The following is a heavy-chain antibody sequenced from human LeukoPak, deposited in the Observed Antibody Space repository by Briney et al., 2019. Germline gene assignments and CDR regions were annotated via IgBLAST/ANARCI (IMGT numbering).Heavy chain of an antibody. D-gene: IGHD3-9*01. J-gene: IGHJ4*02. V-gene: IGHV3-33*06. CDR1: GFTFSSYG. CDR3: AKGYYDILTGLGYFDY. CDR2: IWYDGSNK. Sequence: GGSLRLSCAASGFTFSSYGMHRVRQAPGKGLEWVAVIWYDGSNKHYADSVKGRFTISRDNSKNTLYLQMNSLRAEDTAVYYCAKGYYDILTGLGYFDYWGQGTLVTVSS.